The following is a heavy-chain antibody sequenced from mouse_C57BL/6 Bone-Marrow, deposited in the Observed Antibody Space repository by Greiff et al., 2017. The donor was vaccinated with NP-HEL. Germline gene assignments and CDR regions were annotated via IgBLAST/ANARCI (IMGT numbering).Heavy chain of an antibody. CDR1: GFSLTSYG. CDR2: IWRGGST. CDR3: AKNANTRPQGYFDV. Sequence: VQLQQSGPGLVQPSQSLSITCTVSGFSLTSYGVHWVRQSPGKGLEWLGVIWRGGSTDYNAAFMSRLSLIKDNSKSQVFFKMNSLRADDTAIYYCAKNANTRPQGYFDVWGTGTTVTVSS. J-gene: IGHJ1*03. V-gene: IGHV2-5*01. D-gene: IGHD1-1*01.